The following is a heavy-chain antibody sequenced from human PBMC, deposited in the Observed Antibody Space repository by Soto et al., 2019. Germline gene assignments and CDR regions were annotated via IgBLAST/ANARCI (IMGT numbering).Heavy chain of an antibody. Sequence: QVQLVQSGAEVKKPGSSVKVSCKASGGTFSSYAISWVRQAPGQGLEWMGGIIPIFGTANYAQKFQGRVTITADESTSTAYMELSSLRSEDTAVYYCARGDYDFWSGYHRYNWFDPCCQGTLVTVSS. CDR1: GGTFSSYA. D-gene: IGHD3-3*01. V-gene: IGHV1-69*01. CDR3: ARGDYDFWSGYHRYNWFDP. J-gene: IGHJ5*02. CDR2: IIPIFGTA.